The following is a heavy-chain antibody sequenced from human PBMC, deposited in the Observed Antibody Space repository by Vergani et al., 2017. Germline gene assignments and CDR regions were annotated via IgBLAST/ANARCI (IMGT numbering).Heavy chain of an antibody. J-gene: IGHJ3*02. CDR3: ARASPAAADAFDI. V-gene: IGHV4-59*01. Sequence: QLQLQESGPGLVKPSETLSLTCTVSGGSISSYYWSWIRQPPGKGLEWIGYIYYSGSTNYNPSLKSRVTISVDTSKNQFSLKLSSVTAADTAVYYCARASPAAADAFDIWGQGTMVTVSS. CDR1: GGSISSYY. D-gene: IGHD6-13*01. CDR2: IYYSGST.